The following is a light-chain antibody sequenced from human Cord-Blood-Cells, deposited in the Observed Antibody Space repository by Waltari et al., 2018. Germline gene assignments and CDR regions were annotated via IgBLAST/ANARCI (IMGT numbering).Light chain of an antibody. V-gene: IGLV3-25*03. J-gene: IGLJ1*01. CDR1: SLPKHY. Sequence: SYELTQPPSVSVSLGPTARITCSGDSLPKHYAYWYQQKPGQAPVLVIYKDSERPSGIPERFSGSSSGTTVTLTISGVQAEDEADYYCQSADSSGTYVFGTGTKVTVL. CDR3: QSADSSGTYV. CDR2: KDS.